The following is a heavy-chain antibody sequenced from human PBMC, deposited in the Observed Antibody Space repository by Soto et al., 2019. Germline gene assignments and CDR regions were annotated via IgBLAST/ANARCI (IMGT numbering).Heavy chain of an antibody. V-gene: IGHV4-59*08. J-gene: IGHJ6*02. CDR1: GGSISSYY. D-gene: IGHD3-10*01. Sequence: QVQLQESGPGLVKPSETMSLSCTVSGGSISSYYWSWFRPSPGKRMEWIGYVHHSWGSSYNPSLQSRVAISLDTSKSQFSLKVTSVPATDTAVYYCARQGFGPLHGLVDVWGQGTTVTVSS. CDR3: ARQGFGPLHGLVDV. CDR2: VHHSWGS.